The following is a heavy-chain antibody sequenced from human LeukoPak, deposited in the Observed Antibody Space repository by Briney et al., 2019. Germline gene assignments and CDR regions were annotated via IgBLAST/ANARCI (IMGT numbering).Heavy chain of an antibody. V-gene: IGHV1-18*01. CDR1: GYTFTSYG. Sequence: ASVKVSCKASGYTFTSYGITWVRQAPGQGLEWMGWISAYNGHTNYAQKFKGRVTMTTDTSTSTAYMELRSLRSDDTAVYYCARAYSSGYPSDYWGQGTLVTVSS. CDR3: ARAYSSGYPSDY. D-gene: IGHD3-22*01. CDR2: ISAYNGHT. J-gene: IGHJ4*02.